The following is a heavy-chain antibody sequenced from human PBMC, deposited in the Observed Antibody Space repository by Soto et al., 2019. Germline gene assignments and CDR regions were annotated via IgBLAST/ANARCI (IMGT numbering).Heavy chain of an antibody. J-gene: IGHJ4*02. CDR2: ISYDGSNK. Sequence: QVQVVESGGGVVQPGRSLRLSCATSGFTFSSYAMHWVRQAPGKGLEWVAIISYDGSNKYYADSAKGRFTLSRDNSKNTLYLQMNSLRIEDTAVYYCARESEGNDYWGQGTLVTVSS. CDR1: GFTFSSYA. V-gene: IGHV3-30-3*01. CDR3: ARESEGNDY.